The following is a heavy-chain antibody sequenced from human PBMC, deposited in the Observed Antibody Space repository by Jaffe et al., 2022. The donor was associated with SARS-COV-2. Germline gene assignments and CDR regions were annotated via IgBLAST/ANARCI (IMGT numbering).Heavy chain of an antibody. Sequence: EVQLVQSGAEVKKPGESLKISCKGSGYSFTSYWIGWVRQMPGKGLEWMGIIYPGDSDTRYSPSFQGQVTISADKSISTAYLQWSSLKASDTAMYYCASSIVVVPAANQKLALYYYGMDVWGQGTTVTVSS. J-gene: IGHJ6*02. CDR1: GYSFTSYW. V-gene: IGHV5-51*01. D-gene: IGHD2-2*01. CDR2: IYPGDSDT. CDR3: ASSIVVVPAANQKLALYYYGMDV.